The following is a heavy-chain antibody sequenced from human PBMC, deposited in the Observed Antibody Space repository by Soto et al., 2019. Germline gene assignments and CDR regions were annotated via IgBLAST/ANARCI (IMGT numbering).Heavy chain of an antibody. V-gene: IGHV4-59*01. Sequence: ETLSLTCTVSGGSISSYYCSWIRQPPGKGHERIGDNYHSGNTNYNPSLKSRVTISVDTSKNQFFLKLSSVTAADTAVYYCARAYSSSWYSTYYYYYGMDVWGQGTTVTVS. CDR3: ARAYSSSWYSTYYYYYGMDV. D-gene: IGHD6-13*01. CDR1: GGSISSYY. CDR2: NYHSGNT. J-gene: IGHJ6*02.